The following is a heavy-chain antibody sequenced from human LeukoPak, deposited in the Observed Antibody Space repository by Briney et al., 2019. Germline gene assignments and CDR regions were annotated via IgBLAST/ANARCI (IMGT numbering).Heavy chain of an antibody. CDR3: ARTTMFRGVIGACVDY. CDR2: ISAYNGNT. J-gene: IGHJ4*02. V-gene: IGHV1-18*01. CDR1: GYTFTSYG. D-gene: IGHD3-10*01. Sequence: ASVKVSCKASGYTFTSYGISWVRQAPGQGLEWMGWISAYNGNTNYAQKLQGRVTMTTDTSTSTAYMELRSLRSDGTAVYYCARTTMFRGVIGACVDYWGQGTLVTVSS.